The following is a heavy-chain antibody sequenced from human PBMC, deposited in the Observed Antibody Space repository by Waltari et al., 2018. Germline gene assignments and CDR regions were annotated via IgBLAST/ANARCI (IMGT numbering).Heavy chain of an antibody. CDR1: GCSISSGSYY. D-gene: IGHD6-19*01. J-gene: IGHJ4*02. CDR2: IYTSGST. Sequence: QVQLQESGPGLVKPSQTLSLTCTVSGCSISSGSYYWSWIRQPAGKGLEWIGYIYTSGSTNYNPSLKSRVTISVDTSKNQFSLKLSSVTAADTAVYYCARYASGAVADYWGQGTLVTVSS. CDR3: ARYASGAVADY. V-gene: IGHV4-61*09.